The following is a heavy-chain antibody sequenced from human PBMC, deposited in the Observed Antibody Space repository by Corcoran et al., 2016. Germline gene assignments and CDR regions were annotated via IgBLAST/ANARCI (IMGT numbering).Heavy chain of an antibody. CDR2: IYYSGST. Sequence: QVQLQESGPGLVKPSETLSLTCTVSGGSVSSGSYYWSWIRQPPGKGLEWIGYIYYSGSTNYNPSLQSRVTISVDTSKNQFSLKLSSVAAADTAVYYCARDTGGGTVWFDPWGQGTLVTVSS. D-gene: IGHD2-8*02. CDR1: GGSVSSGSYY. CDR3: ARDTGGGTVWFDP. V-gene: IGHV4-61*01. J-gene: IGHJ5*02.